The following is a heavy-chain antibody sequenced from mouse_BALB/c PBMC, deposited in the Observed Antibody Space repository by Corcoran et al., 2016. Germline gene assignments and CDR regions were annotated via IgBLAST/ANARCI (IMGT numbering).Heavy chain of an antibody. J-gene: IGHJ2*01. CDR2: INPYNDGN. V-gene: IGHV1S136*01. Sequence: EVQLQQSGPELVKPGASVKMSCKASGYTCTSYVMHWVKQKPGQGLEWIGYINPYNDGNKYNEKFKGKATLTSDKSSRTAYMELSSLTSEDSAVYYCAAGIGRFDYWGQGTTLTVSS. D-gene: IGHD1-1*02. CDR3: AAGIGRFDY. CDR1: GYTCTSYV.